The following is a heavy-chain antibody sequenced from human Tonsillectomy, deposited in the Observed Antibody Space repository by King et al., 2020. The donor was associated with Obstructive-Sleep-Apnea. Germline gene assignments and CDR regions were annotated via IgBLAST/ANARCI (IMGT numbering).Heavy chain of an antibody. CDR1: GVSVSTITYY. D-gene: IGHD2-15*01. CDR3: AKDEADMEGLAGVFDY. J-gene: IGHJ4*02. CDR2: IYYSGTT. V-gene: IGHV4-39*07. Sequence: QLQLQESGPGLVKPSETLSLTCTVSGVSVSTITYYWAWIRQPPGKGLEWIGSIYYSGTTYYNPSLQSRVTISVDTSKNQFSLKLSSVTAADMAVYYCAKDEADMEGLAGVFDYWGQGALVTVSS.